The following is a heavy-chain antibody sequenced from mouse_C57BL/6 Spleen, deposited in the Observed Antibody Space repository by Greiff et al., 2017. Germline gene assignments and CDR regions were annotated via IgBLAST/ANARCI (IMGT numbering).Heavy chain of an antibody. Sequence: QVHVKQSGPGLVQPSQSLSITCTVSGFSLTSYGVHWVRQSPGKGLEWLGVIWSGGSTDYNAAFISRLSISKDNSKSQVFFKVNSLQADDTAIYYCASSWDNGGWFAYWGQGTLVTVSA. V-gene: IGHV2-2*01. D-gene: IGHD4-1*01. CDR2: IWSGGST. CDR3: ASSWDNGGWFAY. J-gene: IGHJ3*01. CDR1: GFSLTSYG.